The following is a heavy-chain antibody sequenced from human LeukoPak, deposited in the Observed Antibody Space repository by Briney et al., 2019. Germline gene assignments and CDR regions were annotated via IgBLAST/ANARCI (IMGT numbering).Heavy chain of an antibody. CDR1: GFMFSSSG. CDR3: AKRGYSSSWNFDS. D-gene: IGHD6-13*01. Sequence: GGSLRLSGAASGFMFSSSGMHWVRQAPGKGLEWVAFIRYDGSNKYYADSVKGRFTISRDNSKNTVSLQMNSLRAEDTAVYYCAKRGYSSSWNFDSWGQGTLVTVSS. V-gene: IGHV3-30*02. CDR2: IRYDGSNK. J-gene: IGHJ4*02.